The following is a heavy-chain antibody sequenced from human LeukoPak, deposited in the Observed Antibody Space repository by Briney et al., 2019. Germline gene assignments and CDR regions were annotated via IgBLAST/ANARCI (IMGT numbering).Heavy chain of an antibody. Sequence: SETLSLTCTVSGGSVSSYYWSWIRQPPGTGLEWLGYIHYSGTTNYNPSLKSRVTMSVDMSKSQFSLKLNSVTAADTAVYYCAKGTVTAPGWFDPWGQGTLVTVSS. J-gene: IGHJ5*02. CDR2: IHYSGTT. V-gene: IGHV4-59*02. CDR3: AKGTVTAPGWFDP. CDR1: GGSVSSYY. D-gene: IGHD2-21*02.